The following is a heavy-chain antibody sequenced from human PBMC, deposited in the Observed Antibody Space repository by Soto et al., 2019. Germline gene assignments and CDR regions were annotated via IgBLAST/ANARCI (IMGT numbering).Heavy chain of an antibody. D-gene: IGHD2-21*01. V-gene: IGHV3-23*01. Sequence: EVQLLESGGGLVQPGGSLRLSCAASGFTFNNFAMTWVRQAPGKGLEWVSSISGSGGMTYHTDSVKGRFTISRDNSXXAMGVQITSLRAKSTPVYDGVGDWGCGGTQDHFDYWGRGGLVTDSS. J-gene: IGHJ4*02. CDR2: ISGSGGMT. CDR1: GFTFNNFA. CDR3: VGDWGCGGTQDHFDY.